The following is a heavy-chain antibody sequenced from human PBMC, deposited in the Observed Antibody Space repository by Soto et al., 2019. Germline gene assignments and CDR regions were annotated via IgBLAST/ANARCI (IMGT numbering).Heavy chain of an antibody. CDR1: GDTSNSYG. Sequence: ASVKVSCKASGDTSNSYGISWVRQAPGQGLEWMGWIRLYNGNTNYAQKFQGRVIMTTDTSTSTSYMELTSLRSDDTAVYYCAMTTTTTYWFDPWGRGTLVTVSS. CDR3: AMTTTTTYWFDP. D-gene: IGHD4-17*01. V-gene: IGHV1-18*01. J-gene: IGHJ5*02. CDR2: IRLYNGNT.